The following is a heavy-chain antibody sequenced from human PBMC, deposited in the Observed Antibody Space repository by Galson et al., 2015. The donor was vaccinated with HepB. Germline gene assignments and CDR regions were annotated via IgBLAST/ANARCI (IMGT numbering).Heavy chain of an antibody. CDR2: IWYDGSNK. J-gene: IGHJ3*02. D-gene: IGHD2/OR15-2a*01. CDR3: ARAGPANSWERKDSFLRDAFDI. Sequence: SLRLSCAASGFTFSSYGMHWVRQAPGKGLEWVAVIWYDGSNKYYADSVKGRFTISRDNSKNTLYLQMNSLRAEDTAVYYCARAGPANSWERKDSFLRDAFDIWGQGTMVTVSS. V-gene: IGHV3-33*08. CDR1: GFTFSSYG.